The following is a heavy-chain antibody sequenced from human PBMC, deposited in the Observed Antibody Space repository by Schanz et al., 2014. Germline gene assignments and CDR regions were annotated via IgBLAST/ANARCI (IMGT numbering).Heavy chain of an antibody. D-gene: IGHD1-1*01. CDR2: ITGASDHI. CDR1: GFIFGSSV. Sequence: EVQLAESGGGLIQPGGSLRLSCAASGFIFGSSVMAWVRQAPGKGLEWVSGITGASDHIDYAESVKGRFTISRDNSKNTLYLQMNSLRAEDTAVYFCAKIERNEDWGQGTLVTVSS. V-gene: IGHV3-23*04. J-gene: IGHJ4*02. CDR3: AKIERNED.